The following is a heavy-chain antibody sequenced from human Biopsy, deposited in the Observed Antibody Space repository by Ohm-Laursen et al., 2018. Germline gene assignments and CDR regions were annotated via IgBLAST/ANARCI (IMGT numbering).Heavy chain of an antibody. CDR3: ARDIMNPIGGLVARPDVFDV. D-gene: IGHD3-16*02. CDR1: GYTFTDYF. Sequence: ASVKVSYKASGYTFTDYFLHWVRQAPGQGPEWMGWISPSSGGTNYAQKFQGRVTMIRDTSATTGYMELSSLRSDDTAVYYCARDIMNPIGGLVARPDVFDVWGQGTMVTVSS. V-gene: IGHV1-2*02. J-gene: IGHJ3*01. CDR2: ISPSSGGT.